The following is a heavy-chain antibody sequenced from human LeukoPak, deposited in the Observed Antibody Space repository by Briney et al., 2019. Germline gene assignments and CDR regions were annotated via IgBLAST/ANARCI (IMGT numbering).Heavy chain of an antibody. Sequence: GGSLRLSCAASGFTFSSYEMNWVRQAPGKGLEWVSYISSSGSTIYYADSVKGRFTISRDNAKNSLYLQMNSLRAEDTAVYYCAKAGGDYFNYYYYYMDVWGKGTTVTISS. CDR2: ISSSGSTI. CDR1: GFTFSSYE. CDR3: AKAGGDYFNYYYYYMDV. V-gene: IGHV3-48*03. J-gene: IGHJ6*03. D-gene: IGHD4-17*01.